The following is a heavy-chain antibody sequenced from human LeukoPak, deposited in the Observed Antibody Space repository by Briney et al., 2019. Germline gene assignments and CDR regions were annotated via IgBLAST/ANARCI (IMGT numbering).Heavy chain of an antibody. V-gene: IGHV1-18*04. CDR1: GYTFTSYG. CDR2: ISAYNGNT. Sequence: ASVKVSCKASGYTFTSYGISWVRQAPGQGLEWMGWISAYNGNTNYAQKLQGRVTMTTDTSTSTAYMELSSLRSEDTAVYYCARVAPYYGSGSYYNLLFDYWGQGTLVTVSS. D-gene: IGHD3-10*01. J-gene: IGHJ4*02. CDR3: ARVAPYYGSGSYYNLLFDY.